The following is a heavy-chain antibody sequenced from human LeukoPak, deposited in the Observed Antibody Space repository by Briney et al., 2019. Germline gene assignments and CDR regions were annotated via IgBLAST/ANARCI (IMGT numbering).Heavy chain of an antibody. V-gene: IGHV4-59*08. D-gene: IGHD6-6*01. Sequence: PSETLSLTCIVSGGSITPYYWSWIRQPPGKGLEWIGYIYFSGSTDYNPSLKSRVTISVDTSKNQFSLKLSSVTAADTAVYYCARSEYSSSSGHFDYWGQGTLVTVSS. CDR3: ARSEYSSSSGHFDY. J-gene: IGHJ4*02. CDR1: GGSITPYY. CDR2: IYFSGST.